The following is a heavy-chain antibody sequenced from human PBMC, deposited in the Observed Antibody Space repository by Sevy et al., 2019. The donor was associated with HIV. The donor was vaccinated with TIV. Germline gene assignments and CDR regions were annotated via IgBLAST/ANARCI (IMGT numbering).Heavy chain of an antibody. V-gene: IGHV3-48*02. CDR2: ITRDGKTK. J-gene: IGHJ4*01. CDR3: ARDYSGSYYRFDL. CDR1: GFSFSSSS. D-gene: IGHD1-26*01. Sequence: GGSLRLYCAASGFSFSSSSMNWLRQAPGKGLEWLAYITRDGKTKYYLDFVKGRFTISRDNAQNSLFLQLNSLRDDDTAVYYSARDYSGSYYRFDLWGHGTLVTVSS.